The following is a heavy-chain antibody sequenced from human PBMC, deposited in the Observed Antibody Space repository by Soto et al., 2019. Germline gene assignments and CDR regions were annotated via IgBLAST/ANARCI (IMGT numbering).Heavy chain of an antibody. CDR3: ARASGSGSYYEYYYYGMDV. CDR2: IIPIFGTA. Sequence: RASVKVSCKASGGTFSSYAISWVRQAPGQGLEWMGGIIPIFGTANYAQKFQGRVTITADKSTSIAYMELSSLRSEDTAVYYCARASGSGSYYEYYYYGMDVWGQGTTVTVSS. V-gene: IGHV1-69*06. D-gene: IGHD3-10*01. J-gene: IGHJ6*02. CDR1: GGTFSSYA.